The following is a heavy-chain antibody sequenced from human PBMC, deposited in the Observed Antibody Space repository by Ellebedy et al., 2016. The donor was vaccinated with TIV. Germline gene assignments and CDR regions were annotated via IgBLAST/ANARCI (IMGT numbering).Heavy chain of an antibody. J-gene: IGHJ5*02. V-gene: IGHV4-39*07. D-gene: IGHD5-18*01. Sequence: MPSETLSLTCTVSGVSMSSGDYFWGWIRQPPGKGPEWIGSVHHGGNSYYNPSVEGRITMSVDTSKNQFSLKLSSVTAADTAVYYCARDRGFGYSYGYGEAWGQGTLVTVSS. CDR2: VHHGGNS. CDR1: GVSMSSGDYF. CDR3: ARDRGFGYSYGYGEA.